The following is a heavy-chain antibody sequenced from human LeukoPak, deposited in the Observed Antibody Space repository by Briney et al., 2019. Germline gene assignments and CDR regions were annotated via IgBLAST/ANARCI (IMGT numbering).Heavy chain of an antibody. V-gene: IGHV3-23*01. CDR2: IDAGGGDT. CDR1: GFTFSSYA. D-gene: IGHD6-19*01. J-gene: IGHJ6*02. CDR3: GRPTKYWLVRGDGVDV. Sequence: GASLRLSCAASGFTFSSYAVAWVRQAPGKGLEWVASIDAGGGDTYHSDSVKGRFTISRDNSMNTLYLQMNSLRADDTAVYYCGRPTKYWLVRGDGVDVWGQGTTVTVS.